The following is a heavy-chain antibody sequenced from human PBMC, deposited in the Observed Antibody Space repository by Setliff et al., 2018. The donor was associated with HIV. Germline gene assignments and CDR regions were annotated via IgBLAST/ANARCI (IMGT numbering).Heavy chain of an antibody. CDR1: GYTFTNFA. CDR2: ISGYSDNT. D-gene: IGHD1-26*01. J-gene: IGHJ3*02. CDR3: ARVRAGALLNAFDI. V-gene: IGHV1-18*01. Sequence: ASVKVSCKASGYTFTNFAISWVRRAPGQGLEWMGWISGYSDNTNYAQNLQGRVTMTTDTSSSTSYMELRSLTSDDTAMYYCARVRAGALLNAFDIWGQGTMVTVSS.